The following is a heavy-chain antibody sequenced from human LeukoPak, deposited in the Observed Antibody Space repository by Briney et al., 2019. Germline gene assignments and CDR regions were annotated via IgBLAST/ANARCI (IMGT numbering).Heavy chain of an antibody. CDR3: ARAYCSGGSCANFDY. V-gene: IGHV4-4*07. Sequence: PSETLSLTCTVSGGSISSYYWSWIRQPAGKGLEWIGRIYTSGSTNYNPSLKSRVTMSVDTSKNQFSLKLSSVTAADTAVYYCARAYCSGGSCANFDYWGQGTLVTVSS. J-gene: IGHJ4*02. CDR2: IYTSGST. D-gene: IGHD2-15*01. CDR1: GGSISSYY.